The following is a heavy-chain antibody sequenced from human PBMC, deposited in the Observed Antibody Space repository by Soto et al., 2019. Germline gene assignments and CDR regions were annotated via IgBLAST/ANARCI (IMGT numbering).Heavy chain of an antibody. J-gene: IGHJ5*02. CDR2: VYYTGST. D-gene: IGHD3-22*01. Sequence: PSETLSLTCTVSGGSVSSGSYYWNWIRQPPGKGLEWIGYVYYTGSTNYNPSLKSRVTISVDTSKNHFSLKLDSVTAAGTAVYYCARDPIYYDSTGYGVWFDPWGQGTLVTVSS. CDR3: ARDPIYYDSTGYGVWFDP. V-gene: IGHV4-61*03. CDR1: GGSVSSGSYY.